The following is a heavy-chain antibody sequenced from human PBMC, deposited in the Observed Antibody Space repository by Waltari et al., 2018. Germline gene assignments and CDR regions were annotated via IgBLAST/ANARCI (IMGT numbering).Heavy chain of an antibody. J-gene: IGHJ2*01. Sequence: QVQLQESGPGLVKPSETLSLTCTVSGCSISSYYWSWIRQPPGKGLEWIGYIYYRRSPNHTPALRSRVTISVDTSKNQFSLKLSSVTAADTAVYYCARTPIGSSWPPHWYFDLWGRGTLVTVSS. V-gene: IGHV4-59*08. D-gene: IGHD6-13*01. CDR3: ARTPIGSSWPPHWYFDL. CDR1: GCSISSYY. CDR2: IYYRRSP.